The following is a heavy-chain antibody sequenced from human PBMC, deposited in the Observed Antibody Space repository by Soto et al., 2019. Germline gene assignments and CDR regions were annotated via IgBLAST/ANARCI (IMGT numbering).Heavy chain of an antibody. CDR3: ARSGCSGDSGYSYYFYA. V-gene: IGHV1-18*01. D-gene: IGHD2-15*01. CDR2: NNSYNGNT. CDR1: GYTFTSYG. Sequence: QVQLVQSGAEVKKPGTSVKVSCKASGYTFTSYGISWVRQAPGQGLELMGWNNSYNGNTNSAQKLQGRVTMTADTSTSPSYMELRRLRYDDTAVYYGARSGCSGDSGYSYYFYAWGQGALFTVST. J-gene: IGHJ4*02.